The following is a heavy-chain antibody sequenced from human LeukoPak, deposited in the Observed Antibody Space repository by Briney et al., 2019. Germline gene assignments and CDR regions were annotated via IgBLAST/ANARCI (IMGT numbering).Heavy chain of an antibody. J-gene: IGHJ4*02. V-gene: IGHV1-8*03. Sequence: ASVKVSCKASGGTFSSYAISWVRQAPGQGLEWMGWMNPNSGNTGYAQKFQGRVTITRNTSISTAYMELSSLRSEDTAVYYCARGYSSSSDFDYWGQGTLVTVSS. CDR3: ARGYSSSSDFDY. CDR2: MNPNSGNT. CDR1: GGTFSSYA. D-gene: IGHD6-6*01.